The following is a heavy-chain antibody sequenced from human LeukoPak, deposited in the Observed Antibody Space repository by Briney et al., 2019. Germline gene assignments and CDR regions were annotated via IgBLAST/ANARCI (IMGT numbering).Heavy chain of an antibody. CDR1: GGSISSGGYY. Sequence: SETLSLTRTVSGGSISSGGYYWSWIRQHPGKGLEWIGYIYYSGSTYYNPSLKSRVTISVDTSKNQFSLKLNSVTAADTAVYYCARAGPPGQGSYNYLAPFDYWGQGTLVTVSS. J-gene: IGHJ4*02. CDR2: IYYSGST. V-gene: IGHV4-31*03. CDR3: ARAGPPGQGSYNYLAPFDY. D-gene: IGHD1-26*01.